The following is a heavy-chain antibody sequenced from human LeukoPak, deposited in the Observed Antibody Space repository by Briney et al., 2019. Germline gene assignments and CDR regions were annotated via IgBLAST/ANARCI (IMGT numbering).Heavy chain of an antibody. V-gene: IGHV4-61*05. Sequence: SSETLSLTCTVSGGSISSSSAYWGWIRQPPGKGLEWIGYIYYSGSTNYNPSLKSRVTISVDTSKNQFSLKLSSVTAADTAVYYCARHGGAYGDYWYYFDYWGQGTLVTVSS. CDR2: IYYSGST. J-gene: IGHJ4*02. CDR1: GGSISSSSAY. CDR3: ARHGGAYGDYWYYFDY. D-gene: IGHD4-17*01.